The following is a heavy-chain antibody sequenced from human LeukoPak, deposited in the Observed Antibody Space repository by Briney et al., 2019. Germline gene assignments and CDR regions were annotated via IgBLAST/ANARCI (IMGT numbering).Heavy chain of an antibody. J-gene: IGHJ4*02. CDR2: IYHSGST. D-gene: IGHD6-19*01. CDR1: GFTVSSYW. V-gene: IGHV4-38-2*01. CDR3: ARVGSMAVALQDYFDY. Sequence: PGGSLRLSCAASGFTVSSYWMSWVRQPPGKGLEWIGSIYHSGSTYYNPSLKSRVTISVDTSKNQFSLKLSSVTAADTAVYYCARVGSMAVALQDYFDYWXQG.